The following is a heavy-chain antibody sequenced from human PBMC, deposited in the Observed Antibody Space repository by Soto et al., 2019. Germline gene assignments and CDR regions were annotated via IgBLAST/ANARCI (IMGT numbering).Heavy chain of an antibody. D-gene: IGHD3-22*01. CDR3: ARSPQPYYYDGSGSIDY. V-gene: IGHV1-3*01. J-gene: IGHJ4*02. CDR1: GYTFTSYA. CDR2: INAGNGNT. Sequence: ASVKVSCKASGYTFTSYAMHWVLQAPGQRLEWMGWINAGNGNTKYSQKFQGRVTITRDTSATTAYMELSSLRSEDTAMYYCARSPQPYYYDGSGSIDYWGQGTLVTVSS.